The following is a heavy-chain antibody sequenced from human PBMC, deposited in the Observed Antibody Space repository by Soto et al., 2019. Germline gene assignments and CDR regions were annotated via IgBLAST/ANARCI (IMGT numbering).Heavy chain of an antibody. V-gene: IGHV1-8*01. D-gene: IGHD3-10*01. CDR1: GYTFTSYD. Sequence: QVQLVQSGAEVKKPGASVKVSCKASGYTFTSYDINWVRQATGQGLEWMGWMNPNSGNTGYAQKFQGRVTMTRNTSISTAYMELSSLRSEDTAVYYCARGGRGYGSGSPMMYYFDYWGQGTLVTVSP. J-gene: IGHJ4*02. CDR2: MNPNSGNT. CDR3: ARGGRGYGSGSPMMYYFDY.